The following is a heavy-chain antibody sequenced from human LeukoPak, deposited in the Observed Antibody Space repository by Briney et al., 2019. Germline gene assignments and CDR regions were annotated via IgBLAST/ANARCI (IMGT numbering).Heavy chain of an antibody. Sequence: GGSLRLSCAASGFTFSKYAMSWVRQAPGKGLEWVSAISGSGGSTYYADSVKGRFTISRDNSKNTLYLQMNSLRAEDTAVYYCTSHYDSSGYLPDHWGQGTLVTVSS. D-gene: IGHD3-22*01. J-gene: IGHJ5*02. CDR3: TSHYDSSGYLPDH. CDR1: GFTFSKYA. V-gene: IGHV3-23*01. CDR2: ISGSGGST.